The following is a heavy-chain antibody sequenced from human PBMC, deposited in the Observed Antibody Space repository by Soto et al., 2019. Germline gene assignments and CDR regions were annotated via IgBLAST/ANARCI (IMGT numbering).Heavy chain of an antibody. Sequence: GESLKISCKGSGYSFTSYWIGWVRQMPGKGLESMGILYPGDSDTRYSPSFEGQVTFSADKSISTAYLQWSSLKASDTAMYYCVRAYYDILTGSSRYFDYWGQGTLVTVSS. V-gene: IGHV5-51*01. CDR3: VRAYYDILTGSSRYFDY. CDR1: GYSFTSYW. CDR2: LYPGDSDT. D-gene: IGHD3-9*01. J-gene: IGHJ4*02.